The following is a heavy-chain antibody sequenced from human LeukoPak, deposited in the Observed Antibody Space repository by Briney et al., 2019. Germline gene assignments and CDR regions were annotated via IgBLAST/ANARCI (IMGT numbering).Heavy chain of an antibody. Sequence: GGSLRLSCAASGFTFSSYSMNWVRQAPGKGLEWVSSISSSSSYIYYADSVKGRFTISRDNAKNSLYLQMNSLRAEDTAVYYCARDGGYSYGYGLDYWGQGTLVTVSS. J-gene: IGHJ4*02. CDR2: ISSSSSYI. CDR1: GFTFSSYS. D-gene: IGHD5-18*01. CDR3: ARDGGYSYGYGLDY. V-gene: IGHV3-21*01.